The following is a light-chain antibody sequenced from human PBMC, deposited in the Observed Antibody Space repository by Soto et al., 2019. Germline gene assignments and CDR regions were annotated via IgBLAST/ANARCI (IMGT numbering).Light chain of an antibody. V-gene: IGKV3D-15*01. J-gene: IGKJ1*01. CDR2: GAS. Sequence: ETVMTQSPATLSVSPGERATLSCRASQSVSINLAWYQQKPGQAPRLLIYGASSRATGIPDRFSGSGSGTDFTLTISRLEPEDFAVYYCQQFRTFGQGTKVEIK. CDR3: QQFRT. CDR1: QSVSIN.